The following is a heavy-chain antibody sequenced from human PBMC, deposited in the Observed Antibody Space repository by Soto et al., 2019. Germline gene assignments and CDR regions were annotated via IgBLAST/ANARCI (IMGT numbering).Heavy chain of an antibody. V-gene: IGHV3-7*01. Sequence: VGSLRLSCAASGFTFSNYWMTWVRQAPGKGLEWVANIKEDGSEKHYVDSVKGRFTISRDNAKNSLYLQMNSLRVEDTAVYFCSRDVVVGAKALNYWGQGALVTASS. CDR3: SRDVVVGAKALNY. J-gene: IGHJ4*02. CDR1: GFTFSNYW. D-gene: IGHD2-15*01. CDR2: IKEDGSEK.